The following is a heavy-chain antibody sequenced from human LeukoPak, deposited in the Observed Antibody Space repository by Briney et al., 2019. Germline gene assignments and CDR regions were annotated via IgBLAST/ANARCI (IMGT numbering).Heavy chain of an antibody. CDR2: IYYSGSI. D-gene: IGHD3-10*01. CDR1: GGSISNSFYY. CDR3: ARHRKGGGLSTYYGPGSFS. J-gene: IGHJ4*02. V-gene: IGHV4-39*01. Sequence: SETLSLTCIVSGGSISNSFYYWGWIRQSPGKGLEWIASIYYSGSILYNPSLESRLSISVDTSKNQFSLQLGSVTAADTAVYYCARHRKGGGLSTYYGPGSFSWGQGTLVTVSS.